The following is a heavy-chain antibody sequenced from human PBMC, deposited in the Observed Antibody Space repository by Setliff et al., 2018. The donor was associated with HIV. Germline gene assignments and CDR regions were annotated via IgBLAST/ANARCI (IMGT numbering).Heavy chain of an antibody. CDR1: GYSINSGYY. CDR3: ARRADYDGSGSPFDY. Sequence: SETLSLTCAVSGYSINSGYYWGWIRQPPGKGLQWIASIYHCGSTYYNPSLRSRVTISVDTSKNLFSLKLDFVTAADTAVYYCARRADYDGSGSPFDYWGQGTLVTVSS. CDR2: IYHCGST. J-gene: IGHJ4*02. D-gene: IGHD3-10*01. V-gene: IGHV4-38-2*01.